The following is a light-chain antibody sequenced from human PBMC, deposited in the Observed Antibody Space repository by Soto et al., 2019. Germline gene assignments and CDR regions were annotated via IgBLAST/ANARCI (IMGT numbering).Light chain of an antibody. CDR2: GAS. CDR3: QQLHSWGVT. CDR1: QGIGSY. J-gene: IGKJ4*01. Sequence: DIPLTQSPYFLSASVGDRVTITCRASQGIGSYLAWYQQKPGKAPKLLISGASTLQSGVPSRFSGSGSGTEFTLTISSLQPEDLATYSCQQLHSWGVTFGGGTKVELK. V-gene: IGKV1-9*01.